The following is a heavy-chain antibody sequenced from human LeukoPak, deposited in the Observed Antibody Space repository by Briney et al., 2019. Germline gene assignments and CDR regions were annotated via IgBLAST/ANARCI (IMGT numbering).Heavy chain of an antibody. D-gene: IGHD4-11*01. CDR2: IRYDGSNK. J-gene: IGHJ4*02. CDR3: AKFSDYSNPLDY. V-gene: IGHV3-30*02. Sequence: GGSLRLSCAASGFTFSSYGMHWVRQAPGKGLEWVAFIRYDGSNKCYADSVKGRFTISRDNSKNTLYLQMNSLRAEDTAVYYCAKFSDYSNPLDYWGQGTLVTVSS. CDR1: GFTFSSYG.